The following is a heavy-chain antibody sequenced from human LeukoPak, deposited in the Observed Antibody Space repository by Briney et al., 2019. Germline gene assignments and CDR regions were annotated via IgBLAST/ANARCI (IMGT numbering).Heavy chain of an antibody. CDR3: AKDYCSGGSCYSGVPDY. CDR2: ISGSGGST. CDR1: GFTFSRYA. V-gene: IGHV3-23*01. Sequence: PGGSLRLSCAASGFTFSRYAMGWVRPAPGKGLEWVSAISGSGGSTYYADSVKGRFTISRDNSKNTLYLQMNSLRAEDTAVYYCAKDYCSGGSCYSGVPDYWGQGTLVTVSS. J-gene: IGHJ4*02. D-gene: IGHD2-15*01.